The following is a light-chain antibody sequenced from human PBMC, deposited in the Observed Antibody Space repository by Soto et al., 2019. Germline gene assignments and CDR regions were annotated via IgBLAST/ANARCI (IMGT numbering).Light chain of an antibody. CDR1: QNIGSW. V-gene: IGKV1-5*03. J-gene: IGKJ2*01. CDR2: KAT. Sequence: DIQMTQSPSTLSASGGDGVTITCRASQNIGSWLAWYQQKPGEAPKLLISKATNLQSGVPSRFSGSGSGTDFSLTISSLQPVDSATYFCQQYNDFQYSFGPGTKLDI. CDR3: QQYNDFQYS.